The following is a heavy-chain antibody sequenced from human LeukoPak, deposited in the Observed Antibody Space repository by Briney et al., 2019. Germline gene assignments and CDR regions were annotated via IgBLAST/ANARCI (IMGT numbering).Heavy chain of an antibody. J-gene: IGHJ6*02. CDR2: INPNSGGT. CDR3: ARLPLLEWPLVYYYYYGMDV. D-gene: IGHD3-3*01. Sequence: ASVKVSCKASGYTFTGYCMHWVRQAPGQGLEWMGWINPNSGGTNYAQKFQGRVTMTRDTSISTAYMELSRLRSDDTAVYYCARLPLLEWPLVYYYYYGMDVWGQGTTVTVSS. CDR1: GYTFTGYC. V-gene: IGHV1-2*02.